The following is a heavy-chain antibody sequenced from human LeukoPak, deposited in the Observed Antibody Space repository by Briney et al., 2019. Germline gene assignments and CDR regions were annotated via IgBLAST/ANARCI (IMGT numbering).Heavy chain of an antibody. Sequence: ASVKVSCKASGYTFTSYGISWVRQAPGQGLEWMGWISAYNGNTNYAQKLQGRVTMTTDTSTSTAYMELRSLRSDDTAVYYCARDSEKIVGPAALYYYYYYMDVWGKGTTVTVSS. CDR1: GYTFTSYG. CDR2: ISAYNGNT. CDR3: ARDSEKIVGPAALYYYYYYMDV. J-gene: IGHJ6*03. V-gene: IGHV1-18*01. D-gene: IGHD2-2*01.